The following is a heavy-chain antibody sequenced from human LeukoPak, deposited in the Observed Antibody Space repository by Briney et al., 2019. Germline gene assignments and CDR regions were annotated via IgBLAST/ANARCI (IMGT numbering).Heavy chain of an antibody. Sequence: TGGSQRLSCAASGFTFDDYTMHRVRQAPGKGLEWVSLISWDGGSTYYADSVKGRFTISRDNSKNSLYLQMNSLRTEDTALYYCAKDIGPAYSSSWYDYWGQGTLVTVSS. V-gene: IGHV3-43*01. CDR1: GFTFDDYT. J-gene: IGHJ4*02. CDR2: ISWDGGST. CDR3: AKDIGPAYSSSWYDY. D-gene: IGHD6-13*01.